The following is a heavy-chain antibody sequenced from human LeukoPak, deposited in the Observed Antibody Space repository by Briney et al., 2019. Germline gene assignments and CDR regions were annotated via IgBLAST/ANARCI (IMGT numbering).Heavy chain of an antibody. J-gene: IGHJ5*02. CDR1: GGTFSSYA. V-gene: IGHV1-69*05. Sequence: GASVKVSCKASGGTFSSYAISCVRQAPGQGLEWMGGIIPIFGTANYAQKFQGRVTITTDESTSTAYMELSSLRSEDTAVYYCARFSNYRNWFDPWGQGTLVTVSS. CDR3: ARFSNYRNWFDP. D-gene: IGHD4-11*01. CDR2: IIPIFGTA.